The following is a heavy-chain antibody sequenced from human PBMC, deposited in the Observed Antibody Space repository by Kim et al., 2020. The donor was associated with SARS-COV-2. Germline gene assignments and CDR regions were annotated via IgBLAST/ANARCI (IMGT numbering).Heavy chain of an antibody. CDR2: INPNSGGT. CDR3: ARDWSGYYTAYYYYGMDV. V-gene: IGHV1-2*02. CDR1: GYTFTGYY. Sequence: ASVKVSCKASGYTFTGYYMHWVRQAPGQGLEWMGWINPNSGGTNYAQKFQGRVTMTRDTSISTAYMELSRLRSDDTAVYYCARDWSGYYTAYYYYGMDVWGQGTTVTVSS. D-gene: IGHD3-3*01. J-gene: IGHJ6*02.